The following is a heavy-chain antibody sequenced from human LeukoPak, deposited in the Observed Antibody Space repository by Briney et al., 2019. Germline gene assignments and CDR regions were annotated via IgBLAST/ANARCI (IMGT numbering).Heavy chain of an antibody. CDR1: GFTFSSYW. CDR3: ASGSGIYPY. Sequence: PGGSLRLSCAASGFTFSSYWMNWVRQAPGKGLEWVANIKQDGSEKYYVDSVKGRFTISRDNAKNSLYLQMNGLRAEDTAVYYCASGSGIYPYWGQGTLVTVSS. D-gene: IGHD3-10*01. J-gene: IGHJ4*02. CDR2: IKQDGSEK. V-gene: IGHV3-7*02.